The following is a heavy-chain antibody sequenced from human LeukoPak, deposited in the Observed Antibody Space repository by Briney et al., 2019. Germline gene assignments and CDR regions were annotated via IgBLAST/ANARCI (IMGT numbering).Heavy chain of an antibody. J-gene: IGHJ3*02. CDR3: ARGTLYVGEVAFDI. Sequence: SVKVSCKASGYTFTSYDISWVRQAPGQGLEWMGGIIPIFGTANYAQKFQGRVTITADESTSTAYMELSSLRSEDTAVYYCARGTLYVGEVAFDIWGQGTMVTVSS. CDR1: GYTFTSYD. D-gene: IGHD3-10*01. V-gene: IGHV1-69*13. CDR2: IIPIFGTA.